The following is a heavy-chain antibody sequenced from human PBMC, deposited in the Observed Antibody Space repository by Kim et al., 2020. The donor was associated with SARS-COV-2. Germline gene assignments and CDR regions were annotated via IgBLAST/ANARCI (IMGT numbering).Heavy chain of an antibody. CDR3: ARAVGIAAAGMIDS. D-gene: IGHD6-13*01. CDR2: INHSGST. CDR1: GGSFSGYY. Sequence: SETLSLTCAVYGGSFSGYYWSWIRQPPGKGLEWIGEINHSGSTNYNPYLKSRVTISVDTSKNQFSLKLSSVTAADTAVYYCARAVGIAAAGMIDSWGQGTLVTVSS. J-gene: IGHJ4*02. V-gene: IGHV4-34*01.